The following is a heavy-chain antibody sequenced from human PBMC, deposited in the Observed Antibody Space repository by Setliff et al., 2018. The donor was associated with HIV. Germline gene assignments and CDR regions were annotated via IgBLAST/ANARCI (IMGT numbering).Heavy chain of an antibody. Sequence: SETLSLTCTVSGASISSSSYYWGWIRQPPGKGLEWIGSVYYSGSTYYNPSLKSRVTISVDTSKNHFSLKLSSVTAADTAVYYCARSDFWSHHFDYWGQGTLVTVSS. V-gene: IGHV4-39*02. CDR1: GASISSSSYY. CDR3: ARSDFWSHHFDY. D-gene: IGHD3-3*01. J-gene: IGHJ4*02. CDR2: VYYSGST.